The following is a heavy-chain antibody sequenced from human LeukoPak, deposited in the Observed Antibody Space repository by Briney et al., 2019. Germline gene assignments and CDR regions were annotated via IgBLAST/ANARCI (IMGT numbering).Heavy chain of an antibody. Sequence: PSETLSLTCTVSGGSISSYYWSWIRQPPGKGLEWIGYIYYSGSTNYNPSLKSRVTISLDTSRNQFSLKLNSVTAANTAVYYCAKSNGYGLVDIWGQGTMVTVSS. V-gene: IGHV4-59*12. CDR2: IYYSGST. CDR3: AKSNGYGLVDI. J-gene: IGHJ3*02. CDR1: GGSISSYY. D-gene: IGHD3-10*01.